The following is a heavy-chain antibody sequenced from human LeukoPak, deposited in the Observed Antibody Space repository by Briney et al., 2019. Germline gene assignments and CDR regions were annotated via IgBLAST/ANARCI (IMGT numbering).Heavy chain of an antibody. CDR3: ARHSYKGSGWYGVGGWFDP. CDR1: GGSISSSSYY. CDR2: IYYSGST. Sequence: SETLSLTCTVSGGSISSSSYYWGWIRQPPGKGLEWIGSIYYSGSTYYNPSLKSRVTISVDTSKNQFSLKLSSVTAADTAVYYCARHSYKGSGWYGVGGWFDPWGQGTLVTVSS. J-gene: IGHJ5*02. V-gene: IGHV4-39*01. D-gene: IGHD6-19*01.